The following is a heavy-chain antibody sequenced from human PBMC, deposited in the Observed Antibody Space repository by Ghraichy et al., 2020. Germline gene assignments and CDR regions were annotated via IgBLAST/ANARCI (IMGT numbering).Heavy chain of an antibody. CDR3: AKGGRTAIRSDPFDF. J-gene: IGHJ3*01. CDR1: GFSLSEYD. V-gene: IGHV3-21*01. CDR2: IRTIIRYT. D-gene: IGHD2-21*02. Sequence: GGSLRLSCAASGFSLSEYDMTWVRQAPGRGLEWVSTIRTIIRYTYYGDSVRGRFTVSRDNARKSLYLQMSSLTVEDTDVYYCAKGGRTAIRSDPFDFWGEGTMVTVS.